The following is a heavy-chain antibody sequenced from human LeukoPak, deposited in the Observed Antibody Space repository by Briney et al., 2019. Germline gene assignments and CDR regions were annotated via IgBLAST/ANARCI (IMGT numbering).Heavy chain of an antibody. CDR1: GGSFSGYY. CDR2: INHSGST. J-gene: IGHJ4*02. CDR3: ARLVRWELLGLDY. Sequence: PSETLSLTCAVYGGSFSGYYRSWIRQPPGKGLEWIGEINHSGSTNYNPSLKSRVTISVDTSKNQFSLKLSSVTAADTAVYYCARLVRWELLGLDYWGQGTLVTVSS. V-gene: IGHV4-34*01. D-gene: IGHD1-26*01.